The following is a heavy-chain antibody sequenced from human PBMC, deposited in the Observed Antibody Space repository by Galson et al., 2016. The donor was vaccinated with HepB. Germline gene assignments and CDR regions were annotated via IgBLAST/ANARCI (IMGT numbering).Heavy chain of an antibody. CDR3: ARDSEGGPNDFDY. J-gene: IGHJ4*02. Sequence: SLRLSCAASGFSVSRFGMHWVRQAPGNGLEWVAIIWDNGRNKQYTDSVKGRFTISSDSSENRVYLQMNSLSAEDTAVYYCARDSEGGPNDFDYWGQGTLVTVSS. CDR2: IWDNGRNK. V-gene: IGHV3-33*01. D-gene: IGHD1-26*01. CDR1: GFSVSRFG.